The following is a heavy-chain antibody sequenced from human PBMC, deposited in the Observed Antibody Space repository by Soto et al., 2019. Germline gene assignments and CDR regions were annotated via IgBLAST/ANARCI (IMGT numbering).Heavy chain of an antibody. CDR3: AGGFGWLDY. Sequence: EVQLVESGGGLVQPGGSLRLSCAASGFTVSSNYMTWVRQAPGKGLEYVSAISNNGGSTYYANSVKGRFTISRDNSKNTLYLQMGSLRAEDMAVYYCAGGFGWLDYWGQVTLVTVSS. CDR2: ISNNGGST. D-gene: IGHD6-19*01. CDR1: GFTVSSNY. V-gene: IGHV3-64*01. J-gene: IGHJ4*02.